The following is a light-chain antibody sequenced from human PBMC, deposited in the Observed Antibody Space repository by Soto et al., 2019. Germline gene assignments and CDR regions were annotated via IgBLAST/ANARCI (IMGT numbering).Light chain of an antibody. CDR2: HAS. CDR3: QQYGDSPLT. J-gene: IGKJ4*01. V-gene: IGKV3-20*01. Sequence: ENVLTQSPGTLSLSPGERATLSCRASQSISSSYLAWYQQKPGQTPRLLIYHASNRATGIPDRFSGSGSGTDFTLTISRLEPEDFAVYYCQQYGDSPLTFGGGTKVEIK. CDR1: QSISSSY.